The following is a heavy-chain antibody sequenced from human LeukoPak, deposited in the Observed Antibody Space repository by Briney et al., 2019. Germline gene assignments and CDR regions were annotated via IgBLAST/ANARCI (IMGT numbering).Heavy chain of an antibody. Sequence: GASVKVSCKASGYMFTTYGISWVRQAPGQGLEWMGWISTNNGNTNYAQKLQGRVTMTTDTSTSTAYMELRSLRSDDTAVYYCARDREDYYFDYWGQGTLVTVPS. V-gene: IGHV1-18*01. CDR1: GYMFTTYG. CDR3: ARDREDYYFDY. CDR2: ISTNNGNT. D-gene: IGHD3-10*01. J-gene: IGHJ4*02.